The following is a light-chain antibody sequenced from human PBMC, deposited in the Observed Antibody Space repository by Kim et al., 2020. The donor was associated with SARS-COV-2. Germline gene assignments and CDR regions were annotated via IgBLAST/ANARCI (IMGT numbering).Light chain of an antibody. Sequence: RVTRSWAGSSSKIGAGYDVQWDEQVPGTAPKHLIYGDNNRPAGVPDRFSGSKSDTSASLAITGLQAEDEADYYGQPYDSSLSIVVFGGGTQLTVL. CDR2: GDN. CDR1: SSKIGAGYD. J-gene: IGLJ2*01. CDR3: QPYDSSLSIVV. V-gene: IGLV1-40*01.